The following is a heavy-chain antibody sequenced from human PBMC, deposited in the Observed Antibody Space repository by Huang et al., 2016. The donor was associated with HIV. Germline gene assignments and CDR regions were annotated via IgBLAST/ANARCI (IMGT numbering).Heavy chain of an antibody. CDR3: ARGGGIQLWLLGYYYMDV. CDR1: GYTFSSFG. D-gene: IGHD5-18*01. V-gene: IGHV1-18*01. Sequence: QVQLVQSGAEVKKPGASVKVSCKASGYTFSSFGISWVRRAPGQGLEWVGWISVYNGNTKFAQKFQGRLTMTTDTSTSTAYMELRSLGYDDTAVYYCARGGGIQLWLLGYYYMDVWGNGTTVTVSS. CDR2: ISVYNGNT. J-gene: IGHJ6*03.